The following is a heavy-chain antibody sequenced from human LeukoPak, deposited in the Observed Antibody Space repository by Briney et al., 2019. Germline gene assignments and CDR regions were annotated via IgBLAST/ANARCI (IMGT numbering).Heavy chain of an antibody. Sequence: GGSLKLSCAASGFTFSSYWMHWVRQAPGKGLVWVSRINSDGSSTSYADSVKGRFTISRDNAKNTLYLQMNSLRAEDTAVYYCARGRTGSGYVWFDPWGQGTLVTVSS. J-gene: IGHJ5*02. D-gene: IGHD5-12*01. V-gene: IGHV3-74*01. CDR3: ARGRTGSGYVWFDP. CDR1: GFTFSSYW. CDR2: INSDGSST.